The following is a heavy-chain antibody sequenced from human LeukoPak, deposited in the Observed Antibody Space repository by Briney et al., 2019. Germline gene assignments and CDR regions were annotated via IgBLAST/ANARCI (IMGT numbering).Heavy chain of an antibody. D-gene: IGHD3-10*01. CDR2: INHSGST. J-gene: IGHJ4*02. CDR3: ARAPRYYYGSGSYRSFDY. V-gene: IGHV4-34*01. Sequence: SETLSLTCAVYGGSFSGYYWSWIRQPPGKGLEWIGEINHSGSTNYNPSLKSRVTISVDTSKNQFSLKLSSVTAADTAVYYCARAPRYYYGSGSYRSFDYWGQGTLVTVSS. CDR1: GGSFSGYY.